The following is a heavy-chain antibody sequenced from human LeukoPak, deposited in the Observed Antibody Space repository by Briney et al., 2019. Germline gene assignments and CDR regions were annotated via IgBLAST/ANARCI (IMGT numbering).Heavy chain of an antibody. D-gene: IGHD1-1*01. CDR2: ISRSGSSA. Sequence: GGSLRLSCAASGFTFSNYAMDWVRQAPGKGLEWVSTISRSGSSASYAAAVKGRFTISRDNSKNTLYLQMNSLGAEDTAIYNCARDTKNWGQGTLVTVSS. CDR1: GFTFSNYA. CDR3: ARDTKN. V-gene: IGHV3-23*01. J-gene: IGHJ4*02.